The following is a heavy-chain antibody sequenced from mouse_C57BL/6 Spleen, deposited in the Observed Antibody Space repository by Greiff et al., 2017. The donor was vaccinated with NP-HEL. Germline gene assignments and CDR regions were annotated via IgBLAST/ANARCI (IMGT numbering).Heavy chain of an antibody. D-gene: IGHD2-12*01. CDR2: ISGGGGNT. V-gene: IGHV5-9*01. Sequence: EVKLEESGGGLVKPGGSLKLSCAASGFTFSSYTMSWVRQTPEKRLEWVATISGGGGNTYYPDSVKGRFTISRDNAKNTLYLQMSSLRSEDTALYYCARHGGRRDYYAMDYWGQGTSVTVSS. J-gene: IGHJ4*01. CDR1: GFTFSSYT. CDR3: ARHGGRRDYYAMDY.